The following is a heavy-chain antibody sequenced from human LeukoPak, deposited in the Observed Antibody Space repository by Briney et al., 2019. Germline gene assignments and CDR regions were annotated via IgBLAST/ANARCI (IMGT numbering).Heavy chain of an antibody. D-gene: IGHD3-10*01. V-gene: IGHV3-23*01. J-gene: IGHJ4*02. CDR3: AKILQSYYYGGFEY. CDR1: GVTFGRNA. CDR2: ISGGGGSE. Sequence: GGSLRLSCAASGVTFGRNAMSWVRQAPGKSLEWVSSISGGGGSESYADSVKGRFTISRDNSKNTMNLQMNSLRDDDTAVYYCAKILQSYYYGGFEYWGQGALVTVSS.